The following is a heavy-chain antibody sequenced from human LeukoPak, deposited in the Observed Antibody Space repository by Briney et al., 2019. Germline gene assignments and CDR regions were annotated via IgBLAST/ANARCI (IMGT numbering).Heavy chain of an antibody. CDR3: ARELLGAPTPGAY. CDR2: ISRLGIT. CDR1: IESTSGNY. J-gene: IGHJ4*02. Sequence: SETVSLTCSVSIESTSGNYWSWVRQAPGKGLEWIGEISRLGITNYHPSLKSRVTMSLDRSKNQFSLELTSVTAADSGVYYCARELLGAPTPGAYWGQGTLVTVSS. V-gene: IGHV4-34*01. D-gene: IGHD1-26*01.